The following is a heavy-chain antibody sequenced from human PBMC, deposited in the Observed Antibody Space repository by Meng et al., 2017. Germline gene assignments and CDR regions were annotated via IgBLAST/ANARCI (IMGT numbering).Heavy chain of an antibody. D-gene: IGHD3-16*01. Sequence: QAPRRGPGPVLVRHSETLSLTCTVSGDSVTVGSHYWSWIRQPPGKGLEWIGYIDYGGSTSYNPSLRSRVTISVDTSNNQFSLKLSSVTAADTAVFYCARTRGDYYFDYWGQGTLVTVSS. CDR1: GDSVTVGSHY. CDR3: ARTRGDYYFDY. CDR2: IDYGGST. V-gene: IGHV4-61*01. J-gene: IGHJ4*02.